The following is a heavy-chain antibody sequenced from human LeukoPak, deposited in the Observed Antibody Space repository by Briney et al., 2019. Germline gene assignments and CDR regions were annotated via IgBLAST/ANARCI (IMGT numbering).Heavy chain of an antibody. V-gene: IGHV3-33*01. CDR3: ARDSRGGSSGYFDL. CDR2: IWNDGTAE. D-gene: IGHD2-15*01. J-gene: IGHJ4*02. CDR1: GFIFRNYG. Sequence: PGRSLRLSCAASGFIFRNYGMDCVRHAPGKGLGRGAVIWNDGTAEFYAGSLKSRFSISRDDSKNPVYLQMNSLSVEDTALYYCARDSRGGSSGYFDLWGQGIVVTVSS.